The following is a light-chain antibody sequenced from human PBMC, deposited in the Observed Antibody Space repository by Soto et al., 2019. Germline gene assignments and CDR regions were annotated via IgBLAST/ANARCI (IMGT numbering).Light chain of an antibody. CDR1: QGIINY. CDR2: GAS. V-gene: IGKV1-16*01. J-gene: IGKJ1*01. Sequence: IQLTQSPSSLSASVGDRVTITWRASQGIINYLAWYQQKPGKAPKLLIYGASTLQGGVPSRFSGSGYGTDFTLTISSLQPDDFATYYCQQYNTYPWTFGQGTKVDIK. CDR3: QQYNTYPWT.